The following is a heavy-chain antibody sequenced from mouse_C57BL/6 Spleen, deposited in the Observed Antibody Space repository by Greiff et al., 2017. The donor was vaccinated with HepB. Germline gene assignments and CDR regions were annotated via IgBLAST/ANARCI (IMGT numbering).Heavy chain of an antibody. Sequence: EVQGVESGGGLVKPGGSLKLSCAASGFTFSDYGMHWVRQAPEKGLEWVAYISSGSSTIYYADTVKGRFTISRDNAKNTLFLQMTSLRSEDTAMYYCARDITTVVGYFDVWGTGTTVTVSS. V-gene: IGHV5-17*01. CDR2: ISSGSSTI. CDR1: GFTFSDYG. CDR3: ARDITTVVGYFDV. J-gene: IGHJ1*03. D-gene: IGHD1-1*01.